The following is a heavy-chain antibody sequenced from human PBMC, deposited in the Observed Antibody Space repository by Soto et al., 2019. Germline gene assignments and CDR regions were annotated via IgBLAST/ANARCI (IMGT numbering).Heavy chain of an antibody. J-gene: IGHJ4*02. CDR2: IRNKANRNST. CDR3: ARVTTPNLAPPDY. Sequence: EVQVVESGGGLVQPGGSLRLSCVASGFIFSDHYMDWVRQAPGKGLEWVGRIRNKANRNSTDYAASVKGRFTISRDDSNNSLYLQMNSLKTEDTAVYYCARVTTPNLAPPDYWGQGTLVTVSS. D-gene: IGHD1-26*01. CDR1: GFIFSDHY. V-gene: IGHV3-72*01.